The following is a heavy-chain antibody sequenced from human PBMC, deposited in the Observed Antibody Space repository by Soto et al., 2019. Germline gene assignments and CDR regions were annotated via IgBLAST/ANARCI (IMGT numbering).Heavy chain of an antibody. V-gene: IGHV5-51*01. CDR3: ARHDPIFGAIPRMDV. Sequence: PGASLKISCKGSGYSFTSYWIGWVRQMPGKGLEWMGIIYPGDSDTRYSPSFQGQVTISADKSISTAYLQWSSLKASDTAMYYCARHDPIFGAIPRMDVWGQGTTVTVSS. CDR1: GYSFTSYW. J-gene: IGHJ6*02. D-gene: IGHD3-3*01. CDR2: IYPGDSDT.